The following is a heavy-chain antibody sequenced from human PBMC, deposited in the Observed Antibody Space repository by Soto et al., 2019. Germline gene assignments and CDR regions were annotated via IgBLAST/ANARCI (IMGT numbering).Heavy chain of an antibody. J-gene: IGHJ5*02. Sequence: ASVQVSCKASGGTFSSYAISWVRQAPGQGLEWMGGIIPIFGTANYAQKFQGRVTITADESTSTAYMELSSLRSEDTAVYYCARRIAAAGGTLGYIWFDPWGQGTLVTVSS. CDR3: ARRIAAAGGTLGYIWFDP. CDR2: IIPIFGTA. V-gene: IGHV1-69*13. D-gene: IGHD6-13*01. CDR1: GGTFSSYA.